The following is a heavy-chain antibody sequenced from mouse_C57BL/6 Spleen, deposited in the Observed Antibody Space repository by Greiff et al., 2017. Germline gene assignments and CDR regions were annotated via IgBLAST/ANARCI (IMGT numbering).Heavy chain of an antibody. J-gene: IGHJ1*03. CDR1: GYTFTSYG. V-gene: IGHV1-69*01. CDR3: ARPFWSTVVAADWYFDV. D-gene: IGHD1-1*01. CDR2: IDPSDSYT. Sequence: QVQLQQPGAELVMPGASVKLSCKASGYTFTSYGMHWVKQRPGQGLEWIGEIDPSDSYTNYNQKFKGKSTLTVDKSSSTAYMQLSSLTSEDSAVYYCARPFWSTVVAADWYFDVWGTGTTVTVSS.